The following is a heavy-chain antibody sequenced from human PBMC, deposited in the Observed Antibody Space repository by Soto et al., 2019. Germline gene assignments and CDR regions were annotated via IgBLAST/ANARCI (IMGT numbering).Heavy chain of an antibody. CDR3: ARDDVLCDGGRCYGVPVDV. CDR2: IQSGGPT. D-gene: IGHD2-15*01. CDR1: GFTVSSKY. Sequence: PGGSLRLSCAASGFTVSSKYMSWVRQAPGKGLEWVSLIQSGGPTYYADSVKGRFTISRDTSENTLHLQMDSLRAEDTAVYYCARDDVLCDGGRCYGVPVDVWGQGTTVTVSS. V-gene: IGHV3-66*01. J-gene: IGHJ6*02.